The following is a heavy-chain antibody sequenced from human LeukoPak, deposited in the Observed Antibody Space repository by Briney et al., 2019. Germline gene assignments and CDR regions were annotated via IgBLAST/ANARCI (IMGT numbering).Heavy chain of an antibody. D-gene: IGHD3-3*01. CDR3: ARGTDFGSGYYGY. J-gene: IGHJ4*02. CDR2: INHSGST. Sequence: SETLSLTCAVYGGSFSGYYWSWIRQPPGKGLEWIGEINHSGSTNYNPSLKSRVTISVDTSKHQFSLELSFVTGADTAVYYCARGTDFGSGYYGYWGQGTLVTVSS. V-gene: IGHV4-34*01. CDR1: GGSFSGYY.